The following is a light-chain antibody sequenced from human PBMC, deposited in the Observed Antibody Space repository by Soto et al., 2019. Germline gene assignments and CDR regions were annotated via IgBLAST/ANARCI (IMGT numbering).Light chain of an antibody. CDR3: HEYNTRPWT. J-gene: IGKJ1*01. CDR2: GAS. CDR1: QSLNTN. V-gene: IGKV3-15*01. Sequence: ETVMTQSPATLSVSPGEGATLSYRASQSLNTNLAWYQQKLGQAPRVLIYGASTRATGIPASFSGSGSGTEFTLTISGLQSEDSGVYFCHEYNTRPWTFGQGTKVDIK.